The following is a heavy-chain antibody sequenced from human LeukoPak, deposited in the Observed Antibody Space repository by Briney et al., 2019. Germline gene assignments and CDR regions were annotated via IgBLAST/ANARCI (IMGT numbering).Heavy chain of an antibody. CDR3: AKGGLRYSYGYFDY. CDR1: GFTFSSYG. Sequence: GGSLRLSCAASGFTFSSYGMHWLRQAPGKGLEWVTFIRYDGSNKYYADSVKGRFTISRDNSKNTLYLQMNSLRAEDTAVYYCAKGGLRYSYGYFDYWGQGTLVTVSS. V-gene: IGHV3-30*02. J-gene: IGHJ4*02. D-gene: IGHD5-18*01. CDR2: IRYDGSNK.